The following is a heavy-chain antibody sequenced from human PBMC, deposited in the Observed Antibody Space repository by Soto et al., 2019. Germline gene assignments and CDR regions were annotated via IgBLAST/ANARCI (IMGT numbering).Heavy chain of an antibody. V-gene: IGHV3-48*02. Sequence: EVQLVESGGGLVQPGGSLRLSCAASGFTFSSYSMNWVRQAPGKGLEWVSYISSSSSTIYYADSVKGRFTISRDNAKNSLYLQMNGLRDEETAVYYGARDRKAPSIAAAGIRWFDPWGQGTLVTVSS. CDR1: GFTFSSYS. J-gene: IGHJ5*02. CDR2: ISSSSSTI. D-gene: IGHD6-13*01. CDR3: ARDRKAPSIAAAGIRWFDP.